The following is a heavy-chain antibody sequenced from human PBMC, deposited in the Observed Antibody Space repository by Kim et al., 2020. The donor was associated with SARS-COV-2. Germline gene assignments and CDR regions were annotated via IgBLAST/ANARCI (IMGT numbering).Heavy chain of an antibody. J-gene: IGHJ4*02. CDR3: AKDPGDFWVFDY. D-gene: IGHD3-3*01. Sequence: GGSLRLSCAASGFTFSSYGMHWVRQAPGKGLEWVAVISYDGSNKYYADSVKGRFTISRDNSKNTLYLQMNSLRAEDTAVYYCAKDPGDFWVFDYWGQGTLVTVSS. V-gene: IGHV3-30*18. CDR2: ISYDGSNK. CDR1: GFTFSSYG.